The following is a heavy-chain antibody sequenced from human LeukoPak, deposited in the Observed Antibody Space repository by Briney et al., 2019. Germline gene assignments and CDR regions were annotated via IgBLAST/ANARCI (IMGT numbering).Heavy chain of an antibody. J-gene: IGHJ5*02. CDR2: IRNDGSDA. V-gene: IGHV3-74*01. CDR3: ARGDIVVVPAAINYWFDP. Sequence: GGSLRLSCTASGFTFSISALHWVRHVPGKGLVWVSRIRNDGSDARYAESVKGRFTISRDNAKNTLYLQMNSLRAEDTAVYYCARGDIVVVPAAINYWFDPWGQGTLVTVSS. CDR1: GFTFSISA. D-gene: IGHD2-2*01.